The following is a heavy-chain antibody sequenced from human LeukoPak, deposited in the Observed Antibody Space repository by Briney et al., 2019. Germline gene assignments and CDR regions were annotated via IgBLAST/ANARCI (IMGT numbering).Heavy chain of an antibody. Sequence: PGGSLRLSCAASGFTFDDYGMSWVRQAPGRGLEWLSYISPDGSSTTYADSVRGRFTISRDNAKNTLYLQMNSLRAEDTAVYFSATAWSYWGQGPLVTVSS. D-gene: IGHD3-3*01. CDR1: GFTFDDYG. J-gene: IGHJ4*02. CDR2: ISPDGSST. CDR3: ATAWSY. V-gene: IGHV3-20*04.